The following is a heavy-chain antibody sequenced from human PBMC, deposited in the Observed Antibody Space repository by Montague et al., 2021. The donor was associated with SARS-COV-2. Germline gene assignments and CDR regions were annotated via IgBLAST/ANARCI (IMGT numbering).Heavy chain of an antibody. J-gene: IGHJ6*03. D-gene: IGHD3-10*01. CDR2: ISYSGRT. Sequence: SETLSLTCTVSGGSVSSSPYYWGWIRQPPGRGLEWVGSISYSGRTYFXPCLKSRLTISVDSSENQFSLRLSSVTAADTAVYYCASSYYYGSGTYVYNYYMDAWGKGTTVTVSS. V-gene: IGHV4-39*01. CDR3: ASSYYYGSGTYVYNYYMDA. CDR1: GGSVSSSPYY.